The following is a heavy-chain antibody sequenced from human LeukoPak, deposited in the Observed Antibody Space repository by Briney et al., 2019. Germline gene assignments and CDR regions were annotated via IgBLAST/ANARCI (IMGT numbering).Heavy chain of an antibody. CDR2: IYYSGST. CDR1: GFIFNSHSMN. Sequence: GSLRLSCAASGFIFNSHSMNWVRQPPGKGLECIGSIYYSGSTYYNPSLKSRVTISVDTSKNQFSLKLSSVTAADTAVYYCAASVWFGELIDSPWGQGTLVTVSS. CDR3: AASVWFGELIDSP. J-gene: IGHJ5*02. D-gene: IGHD3-10*01. V-gene: IGHV4-39*01.